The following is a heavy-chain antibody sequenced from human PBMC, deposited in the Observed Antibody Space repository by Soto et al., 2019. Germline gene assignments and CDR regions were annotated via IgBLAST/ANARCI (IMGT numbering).Heavy chain of an antibody. D-gene: IGHD3-10*01. CDR2: INPSGGST. J-gene: IGHJ4*02. CDR1: GYTFTSYY. Sequence: QVQLVQSGAEVKKPGASVKVSCKASGYTFTSYYMHWVRQAPGQGLEWMGIINPSGGSTSYAQKFQGRGTMTRDTSTSTVYMELSSLRSEDTAVYYCARDQVDDYYGSGSYYNNPIDYWGQGTLVTVSS. V-gene: IGHV1-46*03. CDR3: ARDQVDDYYGSGSYYNNPIDY.